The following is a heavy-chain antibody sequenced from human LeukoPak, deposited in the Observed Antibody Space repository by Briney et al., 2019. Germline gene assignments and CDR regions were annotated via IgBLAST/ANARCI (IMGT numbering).Heavy chain of an antibody. J-gene: IGHJ3*02. CDR2: IYYSGST. D-gene: IGHD3-10*01. CDR3: ARDRVTISMNAFDI. CDR1: GGSISSYY. Sequence: SETLSLTCTVSGGSISSYYWSWMRQPPGKGLEWIGYIYYSGSTNYNPSLKSRVTISVDTSKNQFSPKLSSVTAADTAVYYCARDRVTISMNAFDIWGQGTMVTVSS. V-gene: IGHV4-59*01.